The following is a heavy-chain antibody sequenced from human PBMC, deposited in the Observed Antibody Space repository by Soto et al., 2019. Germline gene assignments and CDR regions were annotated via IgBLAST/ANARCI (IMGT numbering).Heavy chain of an antibody. Sequence: EVQLVETGGGLIQPGGSLRLSCAASGFTVSSNYMSWVRQAPGKGLEWVSVIYSGGSTYYADSVKGRFTTSRDNSKNTLYLQMNSLRAEDTAVYYCARDSYDSSGIDAFDIWGQGTMVTVSS. V-gene: IGHV3-53*02. CDR1: GFTVSSNY. CDR2: IYSGGST. J-gene: IGHJ3*02. D-gene: IGHD3-22*01. CDR3: ARDSYDSSGIDAFDI.